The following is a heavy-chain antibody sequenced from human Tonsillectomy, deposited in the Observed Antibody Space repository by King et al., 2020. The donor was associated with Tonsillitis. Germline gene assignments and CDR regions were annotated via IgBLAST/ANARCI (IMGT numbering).Heavy chain of an antibody. D-gene: IGHD6-19*01. Sequence: TLKESGPKVVKPTQTLTLTCTFSGFSLNTRGVAVNWIRQPPGKALEWLALIYWDDDKRYMPSLKNRLTITKVTSKNQVVLTMTNVDTVDTATYYCTHMTINVAGSKAVGVDFAYWGQGTLVAVSS. J-gene: IGHJ4*02. CDR3: THMTINVAGSKAVGVDFAY. V-gene: IGHV2-5*02. CDR1: GFSLNTRGVA. CDR2: IYWDDDK.